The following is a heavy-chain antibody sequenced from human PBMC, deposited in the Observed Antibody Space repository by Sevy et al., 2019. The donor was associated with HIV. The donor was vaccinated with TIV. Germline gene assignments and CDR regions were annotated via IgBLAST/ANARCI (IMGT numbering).Heavy chain of an antibody. CDR2: ISGSGITT. CDR1: GFTFSDYF. D-gene: IGHD2-15*01. J-gene: IGHJ4*02. V-gene: IGHV3-11*01. Sequence: GGSLRLSCAASGFTFSDYFMTWIRQAPGKGLEWVSHISGSGITTYYADSVKGRFIVSRGNAKNSLYLQMNSLRAEDTAVFYCAAGVGAAPGDYWGQGTLVTVSS. CDR3: AAGVGAAPGDY.